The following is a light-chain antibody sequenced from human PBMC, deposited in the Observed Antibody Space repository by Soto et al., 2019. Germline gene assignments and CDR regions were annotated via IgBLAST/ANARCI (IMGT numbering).Light chain of an antibody. CDR1: SSDVGGYNY. Sequence: QSVLTQPPSASGSPGQSVTISCTGTSSDVGGYNYVSWYQQRPGKAPKLMIYEVSKRPSGVPDRFSGSKSGNTASLTVSGLQAEDEADYYCSSYAGNNNLVFGGGTKLTVL. CDR2: EVS. J-gene: IGLJ2*01. CDR3: SSYAGNNNLV. V-gene: IGLV2-8*01.